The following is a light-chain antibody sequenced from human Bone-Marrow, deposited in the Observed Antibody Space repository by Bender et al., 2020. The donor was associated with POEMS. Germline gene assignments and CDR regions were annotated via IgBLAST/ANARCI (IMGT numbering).Light chain of an antibody. CDR1: NIRSKS. J-gene: IGLJ2*01. CDR2: DDT. CDR3: QVWDSSTDQAI. Sequence: VSVAPGQTARIACGGNNIRSKSVHWYQQRACQAPVVVLRDDTDRPSGIPERFSGSNSGNMATLSISRVEAGDEADYYCQVWDSSTDQAIFGGGTKLTVL. V-gene: IGLV3-21*02.